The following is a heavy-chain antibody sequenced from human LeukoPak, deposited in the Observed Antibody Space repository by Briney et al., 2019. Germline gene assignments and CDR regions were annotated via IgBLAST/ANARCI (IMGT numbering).Heavy chain of an antibody. V-gene: IGHV1-2*02. Sequence: ASVKVSCKASGSTFTGYYMHWVRQAPGPGLEWLGWINPNSGGTNYAQKFQGRVTMTRDTSISTAYMELSRLRSDDTAVYHCARTPIATIPPRYYFDYWGQGTLVTVSS. CDR3: ARTPIATIPPRYYFDY. J-gene: IGHJ4*02. D-gene: IGHD1-26*01. CDR2: INPNSGGT. CDR1: GSTFTGYY.